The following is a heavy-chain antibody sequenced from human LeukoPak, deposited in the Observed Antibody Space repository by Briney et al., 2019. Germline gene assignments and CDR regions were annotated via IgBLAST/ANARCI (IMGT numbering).Heavy chain of an antibody. CDR3: AKYEEEYFAM. V-gene: IGHV4-59*01. D-gene: IGHD3-9*01. Sequence: SETLSLTCTVSGGFISFYYWSWIRQPPGKGLEWIGYIYNSGSTNYNSSLKSRVTISVDTSKNQFSLKLISVTAADTAVYYCAKYEEEYFAMWGQGTLVTVSS. J-gene: IGHJ4*02. CDR2: IYNSGST. CDR1: GGFISFYY.